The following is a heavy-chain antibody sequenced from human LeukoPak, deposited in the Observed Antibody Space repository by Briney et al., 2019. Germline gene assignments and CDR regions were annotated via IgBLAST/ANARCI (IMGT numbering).Heavy chain of an antibody. CDR3: ARELGYSGYDYYYGMDV. CDR1: GFTFSSYS. J-gene: IGHJ6*02. V-gene: IGHV3-21*01. D-gene: IGHD5-12*01. CDR2: ISSSSSYI. Sequence: GGSLRLSCAASGFTFSSYSMNWVRHAPGKGLEWVSSISSSSSYIYYAASVKGRFTISRDNAKNSLYLQMNSLRAEDTAVYYCARELGYSGYDYYYGMDVWGQGTTVTVSS.